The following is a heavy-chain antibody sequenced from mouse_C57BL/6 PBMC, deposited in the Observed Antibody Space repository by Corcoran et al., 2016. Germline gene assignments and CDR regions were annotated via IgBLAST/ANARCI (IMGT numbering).Heavy chain of an antibody. CDR3: ARHYGFYAMDY. Sequence: DVQLQESGPGLVKPSQSLSLTCSVTGYSITSGYYWNWIRQFPGNKLEWMGYISYDGSNNYNPSLKNRISITRDTSKNQFFLKLNSLTTEDTATYYCARHYGFYAMDYWGQGTSVTVSS. CDR1: GYSITSGYY. D-gene: IGHD1-1*01. CDR2: ISYDGSN. V-gene: IGHV3-6*01. J-gene: IGHJ4*01.